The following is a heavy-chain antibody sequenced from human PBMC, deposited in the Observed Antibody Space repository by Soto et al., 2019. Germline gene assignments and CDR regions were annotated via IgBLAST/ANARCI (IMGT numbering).Heavy chain of an antibody. V-gene: IGHV1-2*04. D-gene: IGHD6-13*01. J-gene: IGHJ5*02. Sequence: GASVKVSCKASGYTFTGYYMHWVRQAPGQGLEWMGWINPNSGGTNYAQKFQGWVTMTRDTSISTAYMELSRLRSDDTAVYYCARAGYSSSWYPINWFDPWGQGTLVTVSS. CDR1: GYTFTGYY. CDR2: INPNSGGT. CDR3: ARAGYSSSWYPINWFDP.